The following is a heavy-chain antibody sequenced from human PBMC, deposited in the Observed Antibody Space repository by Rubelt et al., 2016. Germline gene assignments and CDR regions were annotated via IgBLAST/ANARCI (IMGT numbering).Heavy chain of an antibody. Sequence: GLLKPSETLSLTCAVYGGSFSGYYWSWIRQPPGKGLEWIGEINHSGSTNYNPSLKSRVTISVDTSKNQFSLKLSSVTAADTAVYYCARGPPSIAARGGWFDPWGQGTLVTVSS. J-gene: IGHJ5*02. CDR1: GGSFSGYY. D-gene: IGHD6-6*01. CDR3: ARGPPSIAARGGWFDP. V-gene: IGHV4-34*01. CDR2: INHSGST.